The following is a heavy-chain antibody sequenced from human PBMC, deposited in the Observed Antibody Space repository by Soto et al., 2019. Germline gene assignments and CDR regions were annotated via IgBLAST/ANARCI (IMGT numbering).Heavy chain of an antibody. J-gene: IGHJ6*02. V-gene: IGHV3-30-3*01. CDR1: GFTFSSYA. Sequence: PGGSLRLSCAASGFTFSSYAMHWVRQAPGKGLEWVAVISYDGSNKYYADSVKGRFTISRDNSKNTLYLQMNSLRAEDTAVYYCARDGAAVHFYYYYGMDVWGQGTTLTVSS. CDR3: ARDGAAVHFYYYYGMDV. D-gene: IGHD2-15*01. CDR2: ISYDGSNK.